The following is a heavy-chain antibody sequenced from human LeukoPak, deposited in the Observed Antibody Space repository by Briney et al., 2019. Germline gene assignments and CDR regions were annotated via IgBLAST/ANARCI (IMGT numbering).Heavy chain of an antibody. CDR2: ISGSGGST. J-gene: IGHJ4*02. Sequence: PGGSLRLSCAASGFTFSSYAMSWVCQAPGKGLEWVSAISGSGGSTYYADSVKGRFTISRDNSKNTLYLQMNSLRAEDTAVYYCAKHSSGWYAREYYFDYWGQGTLVTVSS. D-gene: IGHD6-19*01. V-gene: IGHV3-23*01. CDR3: AKHSSGWYAREYYFDY. CDR1: GFTFSSYA.